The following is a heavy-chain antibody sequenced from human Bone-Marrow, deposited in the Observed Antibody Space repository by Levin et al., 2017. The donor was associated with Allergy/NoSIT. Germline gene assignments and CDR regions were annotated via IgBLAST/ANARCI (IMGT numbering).Heavy chain of an antibody. J-gene: IGHJ6*02. D-gene: IGHD3-3*01. V-gene: IGHV3-15*01. Sequence: PGGSLRLSCAASGFTFSNAWMSWVRQAPGKGLEWVGRIKSKTDGGTTDYAAPVKGRFTISRDDSKNTLYLQMNSLKTEDTAVYYCTTKSDFWSGLDYYYYGMDVWGQGTTVTVSS. CDR1: GFTFSNAW. CDR3: TTKSDFWSGLDYYYYGMDV. CDR2: IKSKTDGGTT.